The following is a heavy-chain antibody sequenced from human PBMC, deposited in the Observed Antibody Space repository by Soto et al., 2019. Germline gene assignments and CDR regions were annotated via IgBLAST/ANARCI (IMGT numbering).Heavy chain of an antibody. CDR2: ISRSSNYK. V-gene: IGHV3-21*01. CDR1: GFTFSSYS. Sequence: AGGSLRLSCAASGFTFSSYSMNWVRQAPGKDLEWVSSISRSSNYKYYADSVKGRFTISRDNAKNSLYLQMNSLRAEDTAVYYCARDAAYGGSGSLDLGQGTLVTVSS. J-gene: IGHJ4*02. CDR3: ARDAAYGGSGSLD. D-gene: IGHD2-21*01.